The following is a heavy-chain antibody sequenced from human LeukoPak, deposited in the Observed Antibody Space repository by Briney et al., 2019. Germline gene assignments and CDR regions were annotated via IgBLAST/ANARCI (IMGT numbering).Heavy chain of an antibody. V-gene: IGHV4-34*01. J-gene: IGHJ4*02. CDR2: INHSGST. Sequence: MPSETLSLTCAVYGGSFSGYYWSWIRQPPGKGLEWIGEINHSGSTNYNPSLKSRVTISVDTSKNQFSLKLSSVTAADTAVYYCARGLGYYDFCSGYTDYFDYWGQGTLVTVSS. CDR1: GGSFSGYY. D-gene: IGHD3-3*01. CDR3: ARGLGYYDFCSGYTDYFDY.